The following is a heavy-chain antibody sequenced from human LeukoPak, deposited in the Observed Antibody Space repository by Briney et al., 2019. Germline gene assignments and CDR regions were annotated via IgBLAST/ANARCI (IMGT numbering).Heavy chain of an antibody. CDR3: IRLWFGEFI. D-gene: IGHD3-10*01. J-gene: IGHJ3*02. V-gene: IGHV3-15*01. CDR2: IKSKTDGGTT. CDR1: GFTFSNAW. Sequence: GGSLRLSCTASGFTFSNAWMSWVRQAPGKGLEWVGRIKSKTDGGTTDYAAPVKGRFTISRDDSTNTLDLQMNSLKIEDTAVYYCIRLWFGEFIWGQGTMVTVSS.